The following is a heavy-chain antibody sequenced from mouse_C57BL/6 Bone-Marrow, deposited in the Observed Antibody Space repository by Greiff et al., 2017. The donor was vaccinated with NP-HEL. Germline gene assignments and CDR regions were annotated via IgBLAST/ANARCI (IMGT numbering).Heavy chain of an antibody. CDR3: TTSGGYYGSSYEAC. Sequence: EVQLQQSGAELARPGASVKLSCTASGFNIKDDYMHWVKQRPEQGLEWIGWIDPENGYTEYAPQFTGKATLPADTSSNTAYLQLSSLTCEDTAVYYGTTSGGYYGSSYEACWGQGTLVTVSA. J-gene: IGHJ3*01. CDR2: IDPENGYT. D-gene: IGHD1-1*01. V-gene: IGHV14-4*01. CDR1: GFNIKDDY.